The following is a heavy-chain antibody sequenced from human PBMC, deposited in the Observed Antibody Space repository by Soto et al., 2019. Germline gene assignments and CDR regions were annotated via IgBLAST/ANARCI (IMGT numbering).Heavy chain of an antibody. CDR1: GFSISRSA. J-gene: IGHJ5*02. D-gene: IGHD1-1*01. CDR2: IAYDGSNK. CDR3: ASELQAGDDNVNWFAP. V-gene: IGHV3-30-3*01. Sequence: QVQLVESGGGVVQPGRSLRLSCVASGFSISRSAMHWVRQAPGKGLEWVAVIAYDGSNKWYADSAKGRFTISRDNSKNTLYLDMSSLRADDTAVYFCASELQAGDDNVNWFAPWGQGTLVTVSS.